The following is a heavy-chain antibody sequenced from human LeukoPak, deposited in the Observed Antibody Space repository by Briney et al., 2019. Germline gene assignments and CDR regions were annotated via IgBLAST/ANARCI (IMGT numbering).Heavy chain of an antibody. CDR3: ASAHRSGSYFFDY. CDR2: ISYDGSNK. V-gene: IGHV3-30*01. D-gene: IGHD1-26*01. Sequence: GGSLRLSCAASGFTFSSYAMHWVRRAPGKGLEWVAVISYDGSNKYYADSVKGRFTISRDNSKNTLYLQMNSLRAEDTAVYYCASAHRSGSYFFDYWGQGTLDTVSS. CDR1: GFTFSSYA. J-gene: IGHJ4*02.